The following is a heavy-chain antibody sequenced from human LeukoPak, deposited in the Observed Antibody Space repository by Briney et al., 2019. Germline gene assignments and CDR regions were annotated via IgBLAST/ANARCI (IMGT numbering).Heavy chain of an antibody. CDR3: AKDPHGSYGPRYFFDY. D-gene: IGHD5-18*01. V-gene: IGHV3-33*06. CDR2: IWYDGSNK. CDR1: GFTFSTYA. Sequence: PGGSLRLSCAASGFTFSTYAMRWVRQAPGNGLEWVAVIWYDGSNKYYADSVKGRFDITRDNSKNTLNLHMNSLRAEDTAVYYCAKDPHGSYGPRYFFDYCGQGTLVTVSS. J-gene: IGHJ4*02.